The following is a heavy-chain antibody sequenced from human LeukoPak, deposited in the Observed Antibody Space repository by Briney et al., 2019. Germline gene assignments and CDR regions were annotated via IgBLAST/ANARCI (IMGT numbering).Heavy chain of an antibody. D-gene: IGHD3-22*01. V-gene: IGHV1-69*13. CDR3: ARDGKDYYDSSGCFDY. CDR1: GGTFSSYA. J-gene: IGHJ4*02. Sequence: ASVKASCKASGGTFSSYAISWVRQAPGQGLEWMGGIIPIFGTANYAQKFQGRVTITADESTSTAYMELSSLRSEDTAVYYCARDGKDYYDSSGCFDYWGQGTLVTVSS. CDR2: IIPIFGTA.